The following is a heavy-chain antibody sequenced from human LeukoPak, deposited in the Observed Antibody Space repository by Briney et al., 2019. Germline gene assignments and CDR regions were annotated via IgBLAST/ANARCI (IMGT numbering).Heavy chain of an antibody. CDR3: ARADIVVVPAAIGDYYYYYYMDV. V-gene: IGHV3-21*01. D-gene: IGHD2-2*02. Sequence: GGSLRLSCAASGFTFSSYSMNWVRQAPGEGLEWVSSISSSSSYIFYADSVKGRFTISRDNAKTALYLQMNSLRAEDTAVYYCARADIVVVPAAIGDYYYYYYMDVWGKGTTVTVSS. CDR1: GFTFSSYS. CDR2: ISSSSSYI. J-gene: IGHJ6*03.